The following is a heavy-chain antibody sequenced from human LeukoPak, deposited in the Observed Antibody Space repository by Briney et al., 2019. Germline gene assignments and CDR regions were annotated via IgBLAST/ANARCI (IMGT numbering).Heavy chain of an antibody. CDR3: ATSRYCSGGSCYSPEDDAFDI. V-gene: IGHV3-33*03. J-gene: IGHJ3*02. D-gene: IGHD2-15*01. CDR2: IWYDGSNK. CDR1: GFTFSSYG. Sequence: GGSLRLSCAASGFTFSSYGMHWVRQAPGKGLEWVAVIWYDGSNKYYADSVKGRFTISRDNAKNSLYLQMNSLRAEDTAVYYCATSRYCSGGSCYSPEDDAFDIWGQGTMVTVSS.